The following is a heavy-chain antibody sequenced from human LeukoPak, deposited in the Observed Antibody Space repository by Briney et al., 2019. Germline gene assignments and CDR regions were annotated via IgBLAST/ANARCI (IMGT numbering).Heavy chain of an antibody. CDR3: AGPYCGGDCYSYYYGMDV. D-gene: IGHD2-21*02. CDR1: GGTFSSYA. Sequence: ASVKVSCKASGGTFSSYAISWVRQAPGQGLEWMGGIVPIFGTANYAQKFQGRVTITAGESTSTAYMELSSLRSEDTAVYYCAGPYCGGDCYSYYYGMDVWGQGTTVTVSS. J-gene: IGHJ6*02. V-gene: IGHV1-69*13. CDR2: IVPIFGTA.